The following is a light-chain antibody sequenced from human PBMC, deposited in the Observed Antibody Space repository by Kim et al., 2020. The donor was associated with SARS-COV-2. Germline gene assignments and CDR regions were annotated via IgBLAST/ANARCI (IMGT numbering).Light chain of an antibody. V-gene: IGLV1-40*01. CDR2: GNS. J-gene: IGLJ2*01. Sequence: RVTSSGTGGSSNIGAGYDVHWYQQLPGTAPKLLIYGNSNRPSGVPDRFSGSKSGTSASLAITGLQAEDEADYYCQSYDSSLSGSVFGGGTQLTVL. CDR1: SSNIGAGYD. CDR3: QSYDSSLSGSV.